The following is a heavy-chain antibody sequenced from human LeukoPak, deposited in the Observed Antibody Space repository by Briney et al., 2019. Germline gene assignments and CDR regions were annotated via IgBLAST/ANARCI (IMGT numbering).Heavy chain of an antibody. J-gene: IGHJ4*02. CDR3: ARHLSGTTMSHYFDF. Sequence: PSETLSLTCSVSGESISSGRNYWGCLRQSPGKGLECIASIYSSGNTHSNPSLKSRVSISVDTSKNQVSLKLYSVTASDAAIYHCARHLSGTTMSHYFDFWGQGTLVTVSS. D-gene: IGHD1-1*01. CDR2: IYSSGNT. CDR1: GESISSGRNY. V-gene: IGHV4-39*01.